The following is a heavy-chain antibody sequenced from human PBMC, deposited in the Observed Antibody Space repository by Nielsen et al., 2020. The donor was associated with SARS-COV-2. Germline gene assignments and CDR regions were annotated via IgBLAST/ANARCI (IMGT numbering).Heavy chain of an antibody. CDR2: INPSSGST. Sequence: ASVKVSCKASGYTFTGYYMHWVRQAPGQGLEWMGIINPSSGSTSYAQKFQGRVTMTRDTSTSTVYMELSSLRSEDTAVYYCARDGYRGATLEPYGMDVWVQGTTVTVSS. J-gene: IGHJ6*02. CDR3: ARDGYRGATLEPYGMDV. CDR1: GYTFTGYY. V-gene: IGHV1-46*01. D-gene: IGHD1-26*01.